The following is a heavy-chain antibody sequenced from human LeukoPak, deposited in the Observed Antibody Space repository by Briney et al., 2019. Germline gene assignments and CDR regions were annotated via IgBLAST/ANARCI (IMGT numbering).Heavy chain of an antibody. CDR3: AKAGFYYGSGNMSPLGIGYFTMDV. CDR2: ISGSGGST. D-gene: IGHD3-10*01. CDR1: GFTFSSYA. Sequence: GRSLRLSCAASGFTFSSYAMSWVRQAPGKGLEWVSAISGSGGSTYYADSVKGRFTISRDNSNNTLFLQMNGLRAEDTAVYYCAKAGFYYGSGNMSPLGIGYFTMDVWGQGTTVTVS. V-gene: IGHV3-23*01. J-gene: IGHJ6*02.